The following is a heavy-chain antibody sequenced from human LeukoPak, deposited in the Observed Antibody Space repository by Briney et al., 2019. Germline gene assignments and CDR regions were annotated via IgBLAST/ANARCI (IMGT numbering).Heavy chain of an antibody. CDR2: INSDGSST. Sequence: PGGSLRLSCAASGFTFSSYWMHWVRQAPGKGLVWVSRINSDGSSTSYADSVKGRFTISRDNAKNTLYLQMNSLRAEDTAVYYCARDLAAVAWNNWFDPWGQGTLVTVSS. V-gene: IGHV3-74*01. CDR3: ARDLAAVAWNNWFDP. D-gene: IGHD6-19*01. J-gene: IGHJ5*02. CDR1: GFTFSSYW.